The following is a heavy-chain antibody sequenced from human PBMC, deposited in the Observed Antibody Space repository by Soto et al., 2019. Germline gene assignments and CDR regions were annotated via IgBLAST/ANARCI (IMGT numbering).Heavy chain of an antibody. CDR3: ARHAGSRGWFWYFDY. Sequence: ASVKVSCKASGYTFTSYGISWVRQAPGQGLEWMGWISAYNGNTNYAQKLQGRVTMTTDTSTSTAYMELRSLGSDDTAVYYCARHAGSRGWFWYFDYWGQGTLVTVSS. CDR2: ISAYNGNT. CDR1: GYTFTSYG. D-gene: IGHD6-19*01. V-gene: IGHV1-18*01. J-gene: IGHJ4*02.